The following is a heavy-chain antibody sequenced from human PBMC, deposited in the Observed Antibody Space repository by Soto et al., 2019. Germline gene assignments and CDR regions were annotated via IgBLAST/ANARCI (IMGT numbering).Heavy chain of an antibody. CDR2: ISSSSSSI. Sequence: GGSLRLSCAASGFTFSSYSMNWVRQAPGKGLEWVSYISSSSSSIYYADSVKGRFTISRDNAKNSLYLQMNSLRAEDTAVYYCASFFWSRGVDAFDIWGQGTMVTVSS. V-gene: IGHV3-48*01. CDR1: GFTFSSYS. CDR3: ASFFWSRGVDAFDI. J-gene: IGHJ3*02. D-gene: IGHD3-3*01.